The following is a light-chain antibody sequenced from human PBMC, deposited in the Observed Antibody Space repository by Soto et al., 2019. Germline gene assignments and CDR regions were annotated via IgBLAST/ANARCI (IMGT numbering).Light chain of an antibody. CDR1: SSNIGRNT. Sequence: QSVLTQPPSASGTPGQRGTISWSGSSSNIGRNTVNWYQQFPGTAPKLLIYSNNQRPSGVPDRFSASKSGTSASLAISGLQSEDEGDYYCAAWDDSLTCPVFGGGTKLTVL. J-gene: IGLJ3*02. CDR3: AAWDDSLTCPV. CDR2: SNN. V-gene: IGLV1-44*01.